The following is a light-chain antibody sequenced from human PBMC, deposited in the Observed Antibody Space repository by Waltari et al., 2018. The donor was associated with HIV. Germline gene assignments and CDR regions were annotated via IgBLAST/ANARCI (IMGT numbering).Light chain of an antibody. CDR2: DAS. V-gene: IGKV1-9*01. J-gene: IGKJ4*01. CDR1: QDISDF. CDR3: QQLHTFPLT. Sequence: DIQLTQSPSFLSASVGDRVTVACRASQDISDFLAWYQQKPGIAPRHLIYDASTWYTGVPSMSRGSGSGTEFTLTISSLQPEDFASYYCQQLHTFPLTFGGGTKV.